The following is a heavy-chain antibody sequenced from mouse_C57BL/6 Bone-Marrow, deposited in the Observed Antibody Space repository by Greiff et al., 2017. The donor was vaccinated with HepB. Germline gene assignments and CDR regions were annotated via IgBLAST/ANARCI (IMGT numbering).Heavy chain of an antibody. D-gene: IGHD1-1*01. CDR1: GYSITSGYY. Sequence: EVQVVESGPGLVKPSQSLSLTCSVTGYSITSGYYWNWIRQFPGNKLEWMGYISYDGSNNYNPALKNRISITRDTSKNQFFLKLNSVTTEDTATYDCARGYYYGSSLYWYFDVWGTGTTVTVSS. V-gene: IGHV3-6*01. J-gene: IGHJ1*03. CDR2: ISYDGSN. CDR3: ARGYYYGSSLYWYFDV.